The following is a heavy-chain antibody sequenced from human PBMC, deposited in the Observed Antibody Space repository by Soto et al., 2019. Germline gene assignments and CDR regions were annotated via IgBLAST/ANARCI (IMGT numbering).Heavy chain of an antibody. D-gene: IGHD4-4*01. CDR3: ARQTVTTDDY. Sequence: QLQLQESGPGLVKPSETLSLTCTVSGGYISGSSYYWGWIRQPPGKGLEWIGSIDYSGSAYYNPPLKSRDTVYVDTSTSHVSLMLSSVTAADTAVYYCARQTVTTDDYCGQGTLVIVSS. CDR1: GGYISGSSYY. V-gene: IGHV4-39*01. CDR2: IDYSGSA. J-gene: IGHJ4*02.